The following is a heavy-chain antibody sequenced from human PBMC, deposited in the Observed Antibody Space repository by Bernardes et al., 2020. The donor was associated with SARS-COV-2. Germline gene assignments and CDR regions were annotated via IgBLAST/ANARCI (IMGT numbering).Heavy chain of an antibody. Sequence: GESLKISCKGSGYSFTNDWINWVRQMPGKGLEWMGRVDPSDFSTEYSPSFQGRVTISSDKSVSTVYLQWSSLKASDTAVYYCARRRPRYYDTSAYYYDASDVWGQGTMVTVSS. J-gene: IGHJ3*01. V-gene: IGHV5-10-1*01. CDR1: GYSFTNDW. CDR2: VDPSDFST. CDR3: ARRRPRYYDTSAYYYDASDV. D-gene: IGHD3-22*01.